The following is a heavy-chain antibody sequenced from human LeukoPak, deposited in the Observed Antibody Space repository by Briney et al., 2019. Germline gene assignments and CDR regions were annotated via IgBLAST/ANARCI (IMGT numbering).Heavy chain of an antibody. CDR2: TYTSGST. V-gene: IGHV4-4*07. J-gene: IGHJ2*01. CDR1: GGSISSYD. Sequence: SETLSLTCTVSGGSISSYDWSWIRQPAGKGLECMGRTYTSGSTNYNPSLKSRVTMSVDMSKNQFSLKLSSMIAADTAVYYCARVSSSWYQDWYFDLWGRGTLVTVPS. CDR3: ARVSSSWYQDWYFDL. D-gene: IGHD6-13*01.